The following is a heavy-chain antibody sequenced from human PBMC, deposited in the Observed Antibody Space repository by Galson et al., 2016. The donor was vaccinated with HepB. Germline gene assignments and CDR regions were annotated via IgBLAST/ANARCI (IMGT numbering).Heavy chain of an antibody. CDR2: ISYDGSDK. Sequence: SLRLSCAASGFTFSSYVLHWVRQAPGKGLEWVAVISYDGSDKYYADSVKGRFTISRDNSKNTLYVQMNSLRAEDTAVYYCARGDSFHCGGDCNSTEFDYWGQGTLVTVSS. CDR3: ARGDSFHCGGDCNSTEFDY. CDR1: GFTFSSYV. V-gene: IGHV3-30*04. J-gene: IGHJ4*02. D-gene: IGHD2-21*02.